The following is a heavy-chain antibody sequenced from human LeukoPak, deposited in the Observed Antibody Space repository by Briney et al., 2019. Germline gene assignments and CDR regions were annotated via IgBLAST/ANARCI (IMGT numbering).Heavy chain of an antibody. CDR3: ARVRNPDSFDV. Sequence: SETLSLTCTVSGGSISSYYWSWIRQPPGKGLEWIGYIYYSGSTNYNPSLKSRVTISLDRSKNQFSLKLNSVAAADTAVYYCARVRNPDSFDVWGQGTMVTVSS. CDR2: IYYSGST. CDR1: GGSISSYY. V-gene: IGHV4-59*12. J-gene: IGHJ3*01.